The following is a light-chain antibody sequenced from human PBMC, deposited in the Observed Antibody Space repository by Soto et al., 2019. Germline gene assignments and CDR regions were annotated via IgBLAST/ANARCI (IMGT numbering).Light chain of an antibody. J-gene: IGLJ2*01. CDR1: SSDVGGFKF. CDR3: SSYAGSNNVL. CDR2: EVT. Sequence: QCALTQPPSESGSPGQSITISCTGTSSDVGGFKFVSWYQQHPGKAPKLMIYEVTKRPSGVPDRFSGSKSGNTASLTVSGLQPEDEADYYCSSYAGSNNVLFGGGTKLTVL. V-gene: IGLV2-8*01.